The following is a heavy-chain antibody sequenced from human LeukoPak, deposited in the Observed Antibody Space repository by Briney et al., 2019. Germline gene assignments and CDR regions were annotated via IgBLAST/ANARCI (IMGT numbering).Heavy chain of an antibody. J-gene: IGHJ4*02. Sequence: PGGSLRLSCAASGYTFTDYAMSWVRQAPGKGLEWVSGISGSGTTTYYADSMKGRSTMSRDNSKNTLYLQMNRLRVEDTAVYYCARESQMAAAGYWGQGTLVTVSS. CDR1: GYTFTDYA. CDR2: ISGSGTTT. D-gene: IGHD6-13*01. CDR3: ARESQMAAAGY. V-gene: IGHV3-23*01.